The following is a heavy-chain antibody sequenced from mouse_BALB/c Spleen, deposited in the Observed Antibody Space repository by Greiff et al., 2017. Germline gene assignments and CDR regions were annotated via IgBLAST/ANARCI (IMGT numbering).Heavy chain of an antibody. D-gene: IGHD4-1*01. Sequence: EVKLVESGTVLARPGASVKMSCKASGYTFTSYWMHWVKQRPGQGLEWIGAIYPGNSDTSYNQKFKGKAKLTAVTSTSTAYMELSSLTNEDSAVYYCTWVLAGTWAWFAYWGQGTLVTVSA. CDR3: TWVLAGTWAWFAY. V-gene: IGHV1-5*01. J-gene: IGHJ3*01. CDR1: GYTFTSYW. CDR2: IYPGNSDT.